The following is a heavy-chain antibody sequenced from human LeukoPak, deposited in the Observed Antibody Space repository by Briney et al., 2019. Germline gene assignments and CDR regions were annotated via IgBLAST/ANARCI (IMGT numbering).Heavy chain of an antibody. CDR1: GFTFSSYA. CDR3: ARRNPGYSSSWYFNDY. Sequence: GGSLRLSCAASGFTFSSYAMNWVRQAPGKGLEWVSSISRNFSYIHYADSVKGRFTISRDNAKNSLYLQMSSLRAEDTAVYYCARRNPGYSSSWYFNDYWGQGTLVTVSS. J-gene: IGHJ4*02. V-gene: IGHV3-21*01. CDR2: ISRNFSYI. D-gene: IGHD6-13*01.